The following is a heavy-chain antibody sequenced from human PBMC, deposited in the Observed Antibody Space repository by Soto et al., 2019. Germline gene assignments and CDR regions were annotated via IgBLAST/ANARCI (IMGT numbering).Heavy chain of an antibody. CDR1: GFTFTSSA. D-gene: IGHD6-13*01. V-gene: IGHV1-58*01. Sequence: ASVKVSCKASGFTFTSSAVQWVRQARGQRLEWIGWIVVGSGNTNYAQKFQERVTITRDMSTSTAYMELSSLRSEDTAVYYCAKLISDYDWDGSSWYPASQRLWGQGTEVTVSS. J-gene: IGHJ4*02. CDR3: AKLISDYDWDGSSWYPASQRL. CDR2: IVVGSGNT.